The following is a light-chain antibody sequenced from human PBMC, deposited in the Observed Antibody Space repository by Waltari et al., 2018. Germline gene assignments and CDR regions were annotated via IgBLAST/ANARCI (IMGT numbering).Light chain of an antibody. CDR2: KVN. CDR3: SSYTRRSYWV. CDR1: SSDVGFYDF. Sequence: QSALTQPASVSGSPGQSITISCTGTSSDVGFYDFVSWFQQHPGKAPKVIIYKVNNRPSGVSNRFACAKSANTASLTISGLQAEDEADYYCSSYTRRSYWVFGGGTQLTVL. J-gene: IGLJ3*02. V-gene: IGLV2-14*01.